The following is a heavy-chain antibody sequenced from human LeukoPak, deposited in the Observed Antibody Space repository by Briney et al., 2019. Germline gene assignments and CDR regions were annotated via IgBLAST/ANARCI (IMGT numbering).Heavy chain of an antibody. Sequence: SSETLSLTCAVFGYSISSGYYWGWIRQPPGKGLEWIGSIYHSGSTYYNPSLKSRVTISVDTSKNQFSLKLRSVTAADTAVYYCARMPCGGDCSSSGLKWFYSWGQGTLVTVSS. V-gene: IGHV4-38-2*01. CDR1: GYSISSGYY. CDR3: ARMPCGGDCSSSGLKWFYS. J-gene: IGHJ5*01. CDR2: IYHSGST. D-gene: IGHD2-21*01.